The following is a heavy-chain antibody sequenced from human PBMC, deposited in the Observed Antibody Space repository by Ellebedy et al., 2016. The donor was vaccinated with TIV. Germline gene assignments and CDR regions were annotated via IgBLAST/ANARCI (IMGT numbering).Heavy chain of an antibody. D-gene: IGHD6-13*01. CDR3: ARRGGYSNDENWFDP. V-gene: IGHV5-10-1*01. J-gene: IGHJ5*02. Sequence: GESLKISXKGSGYSFTSYWISWVRQMPGKGLEWMGRIDPSDSYTNYSPSFQGHVTISADKSISTAYLQWSSLKASDTAMYYCARRGGYSNDENWFDPWGQGTLVTVSS. CDR1: GYSFTSYW. CDR2: IDPSDSYT.